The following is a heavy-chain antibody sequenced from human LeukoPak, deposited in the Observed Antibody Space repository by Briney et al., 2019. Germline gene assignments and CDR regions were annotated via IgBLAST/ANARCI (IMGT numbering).Heavy chain of an antibody. D-gene: IGHD6-13*01. CDR3: ARPPGIAAAWFDP. Sequence: PSETLSLTCTVSGGSISSSSYYWGWIRQPPGKGLEWIGNIDNIGSTYYNPSLQSRVTISVDKSKDQLSLKLNSVTATDTAIYYCARPPGIAAAWFDPWGQGTLVTVSS. CDR1: GGSISSSSYY. CDR2: IDNIGST. V-gene: IGHV4-39*01. J-gene: IGHJ5*02.